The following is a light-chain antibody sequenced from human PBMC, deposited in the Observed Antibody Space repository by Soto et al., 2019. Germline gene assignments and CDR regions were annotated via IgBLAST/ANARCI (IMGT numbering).Light chain of an antibody. Sequence: EIVLTQSPGTLSLSPGVRATLSCRASQSVSSIYLAWYQQKPGQAPRLLIYGASSRATGIPDRFSGSGSGTDFTLTISRLEPEDFAVYYCQQYGSSALTFGGGTKVEIK. V-gene: IGKV3-20*01. J-gene: IGKJ4*01. CDR2: GAS. CDR3: QQYGSSALT. CDR1: QSVSSIY.